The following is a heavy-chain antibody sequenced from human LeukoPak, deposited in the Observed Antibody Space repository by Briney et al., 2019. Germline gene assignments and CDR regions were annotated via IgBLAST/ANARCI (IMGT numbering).Heavy chain of an antibody. Sequence: ASVKVSCKASGGTFSSYAISWVRQAPGQGLEWMGWINPNSGGTNYAQKFQGRVTMTRDTSTSTVYMELSSLRSEDTAVYYCARDGLYNRVRLLRVSDYYMDVWGKGTTVTVSS. D-gene: IGHD3-22*01. CDR1: GGTFSSYA. CDR2: INPNSGGT. J-gene: IGHJ6*03. V-gene: IGHV1-2*02. CDR3: ARDGLYNRVRLLRVSDYYMDV.